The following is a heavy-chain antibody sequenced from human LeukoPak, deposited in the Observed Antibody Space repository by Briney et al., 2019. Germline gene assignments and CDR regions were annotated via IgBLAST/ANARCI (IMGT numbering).Heavy chain of an antibody. CDR3: ALGYCGGGSCYAREYFQH. CDR1: GGSISSGGYY. Sequence: SSQTLSLTCTVSGGSISSGGYYWTWIRQHPGKGLEWIGYIYYSGSTYYNPSLKSRVTISVDTSKNQFSLKLSSVTAADTAVYYCALGYCGGGSCYAREYFQHWGQGTLVTVSS. D-gene: IGHD2-15*01. J-gene: IGHJ1*01. V-gene: IGHV4-31*03. CDR2: IYYSGST.